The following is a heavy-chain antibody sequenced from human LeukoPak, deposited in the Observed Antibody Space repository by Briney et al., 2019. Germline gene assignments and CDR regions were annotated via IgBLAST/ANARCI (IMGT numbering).Heavy chain of an antibody. D-gene: IGHD3-10*01. Sequence: ASVKVSCKASGYTFTGYYMHWVRQAPGQGLEWMGCINPNSGGTNYAQKFRGRVTMTRDTSISTAYMELSRLRSDDTAVYYCARDITMVRGALYWFDPWGQGTLVTVSS. J-gene: IGHJ5*02. V-gene: IGHV1-2*02. CDR2: INPNSGGT. CDR1: GYTFTGYY. CDR3: ARDITMVRGALYWFDP.